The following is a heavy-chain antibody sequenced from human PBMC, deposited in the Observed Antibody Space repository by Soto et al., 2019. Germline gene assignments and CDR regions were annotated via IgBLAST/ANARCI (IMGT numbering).Heavy chain of an antibody. CDR1: GGSVNSYY. V-gene: IGHV4-59*02. Sequence: PSETLSLTCTVSGGSVNSYYWSWIRQPPGKGLEWIGYIFYSGSTKSNPSLKSRVTMSVDMSKNQFSLRLTSVTAADTAVYYCAKEGTTSPYNWFDPWGQGTLVTV. CDR3: AKEGTTSPYNWFDP. J-gene: IGHJ5*02. CDR2: IFYSGST. D-gene: IGHD2-2*01.